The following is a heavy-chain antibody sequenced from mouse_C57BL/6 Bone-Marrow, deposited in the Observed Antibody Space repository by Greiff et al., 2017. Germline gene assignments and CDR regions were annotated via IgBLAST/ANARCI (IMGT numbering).Heavy chain of an antibody. Sequence: EVKLQQSGPELVKPGASVKISCKASGYTFTDYYMNWVKQSHGKSLEWIGDINPNNGGTSYNQKFKGKATLTVDKSSSTAYMELRSLTSEDSAVYYCAREDTTVVGYWGQGTTLTVSS. D-gene: IGHD1-1*01. CDR2: INPNNGGT. CDR3: AREDTTVVGY. J-gene: IGHJ2*01. CDR1: GYTFTDYY. V-gene: IGHV1-26*01.